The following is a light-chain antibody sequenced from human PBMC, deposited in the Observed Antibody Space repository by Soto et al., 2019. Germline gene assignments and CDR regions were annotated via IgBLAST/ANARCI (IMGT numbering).Light chain of an antibody. CDR3: CSYAGGVI. CDR1: SSDVGSYNL. V-gene: IGLV2-23*02. CDR2: EVT. Sequence: QSALTQPASVSGSPGQSITISCTGTSSDVGSYNLVSWYQQYPGKAPKLMIYEVTKRPSGVSDRFSGSKSGNTASLTTSGLQAEDEADYYCCSYAGGVIFGGGTKLTVL. J-gene: IGLJ2*01.